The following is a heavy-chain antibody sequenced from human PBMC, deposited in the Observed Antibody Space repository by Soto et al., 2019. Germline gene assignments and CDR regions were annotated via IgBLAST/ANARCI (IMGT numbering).Heavy chain of an antibody. CDR2: IYYSGST. CDR3: AREGVSSSSNRYYFDY. CDR1: GGSISSYY. V-gene: IGHV4-59*01. J-gene: IGHJ4*02. D-gene: IGHD6-13*01. Sequence: SETLSLTCTVSGGSISSYYWSWIRQPPGKGLEWIGYIYYSGSTNYNPSLKSRVTISVDTSKSQFSLKLSSVTAADTAVYYCAREGVSSSSNRYYFDYWGQGTLVTVS.